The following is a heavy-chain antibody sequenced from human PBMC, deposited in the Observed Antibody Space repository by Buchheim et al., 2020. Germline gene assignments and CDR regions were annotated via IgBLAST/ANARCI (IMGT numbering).Heavy chain of an antibody. CDR3: ARDYITYGSIDFGH. Sequence: QMELVESGGGVVQPGMSLKLSCAASGFTFSSYGMHWVRQTPGKGLEWVAVIRYDGVKKDYSDSVKGRFTISRDNAKDSLYLQMNSLRVEDTAVYYCARDYITYGSIDFGHWGQGTL. D-gene: IGHD3-10*01. CDR1: GFTFSSYG. V-gene: IGHV3-33*01. CDR2: IRYDGVKK. J-gene: IGHJ5*02.